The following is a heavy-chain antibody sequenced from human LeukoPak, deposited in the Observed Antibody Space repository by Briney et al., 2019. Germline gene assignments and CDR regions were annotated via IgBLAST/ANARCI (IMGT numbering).Heavy chain of an antibody. CDR3: ARVNYGSATKEDY. D-gene: IGHD3-10*01. Sequence: SETLSLTCTVSGGSISNGDHYWSWIRQHPGKGLEWIGYIYYSGSAYYNPSLKSRVTISVDTSENQFSLKLSSVTAADTAVYYCARVNYGSATKEDYWGQGTLVTVSS. J-gene: IGHJ4*02. CDR2: IYYSGSA. CDR1: GGSISNGDHY. V-gene: IGHV4-31*03.